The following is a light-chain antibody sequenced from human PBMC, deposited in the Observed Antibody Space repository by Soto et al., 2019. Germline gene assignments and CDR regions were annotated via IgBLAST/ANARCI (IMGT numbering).Light chain of an antibody. J-gene: IGLJ1*01. CDR2: EVS. CDR3: GSHSTSTTLPYV. CDR1: SSDVGGFNF. V-gene: IGLV2-14*01. Sequence: SVLTQPASVSGSPGQSITISCTGTSSDVGGFNFVSWFQHHPGKAPKLIIYEVSHRPSGVSNRFSGSKSANTASLTISGLQAEDEADYFCGSHSTSTTLPYVFGSGTKVTVL.